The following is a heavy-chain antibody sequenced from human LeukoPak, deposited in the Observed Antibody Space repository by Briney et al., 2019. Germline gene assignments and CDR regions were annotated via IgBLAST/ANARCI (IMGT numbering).Heavy chain of an antibody. CDR2: IIPILGIA. V-gene: IGHV1-69*04. CDR3: ARDLRGETGNT. Sequence: SVKVSCKASGGTFSSYAISWVRQAPGQGLEWMERIIPILGIANYAQKFQGRVTITADKSTSTAYMELSSLRSEDTAVYYCARDLRGETGNTWGQGTLVTVSS. CDR1: GGTFSSYA. J-gene: IGHJ5*02. D-gene: IGHD1-1*01.